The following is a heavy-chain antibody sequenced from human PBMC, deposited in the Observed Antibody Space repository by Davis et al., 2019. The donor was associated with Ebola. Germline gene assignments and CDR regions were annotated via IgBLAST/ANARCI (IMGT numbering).Heavy chain of an antibody. J-gene: IGHJ4*02. CDR1: GFTVSSNY. V-gene: IGHV3-53*05. CDR2: IYSGGST. CDR3: AKAGFVF. Sequence: GESLKISCAASGFTVSSNYMSWVRQAPGKGLEWVSVIYSGGSTYYADSVKGRFTISRDNSKNTLYLQMNSLRAEDTAVYYCAKAGFVFWGQGTLVTVSS.